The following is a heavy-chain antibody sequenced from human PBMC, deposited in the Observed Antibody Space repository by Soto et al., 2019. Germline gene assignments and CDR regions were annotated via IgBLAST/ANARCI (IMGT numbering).Heavy chain of an antibody. V-gene: IGHV1-18*04. CDR3: ATEPIYYNDGSGYYPLGH. D-gene: IGHD3-22*01. CDR2: ISAHNGDT. CDR1: GYSFATYG. J-gene: IGHJ4*02. Sequence: QVQLVQSGAEVKKPGASVKVSCKASGYSFATYGFSWVRQAPGQGLEWVGWISAHNGDTHYSQKYQGRVTLTPDTSTNTGYMELRSLTSDDTAVYFCATEPIYYNDGSGYYPLGHWGQGTLVTVSS.